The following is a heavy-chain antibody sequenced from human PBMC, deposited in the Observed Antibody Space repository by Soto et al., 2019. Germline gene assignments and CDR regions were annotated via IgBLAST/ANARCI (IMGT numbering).Heavy chain of an antibody. J-gene: IGHJ5*02. CDR3: AKHASLDWGQWPPKNNWFAP. Sequence: GESLKISCKGSGYSFTTYWIAWVRQMPGKGLEWMGVIYPGDSDTRYSPSFQGQVTISVDKSISTAYLQWSSLKASDSALYYCAKHASLDWGQWPPKNNWFAPSCQGTQV. V-gene: IGHV5-51*01. CDR2: IYPGDSDT. D-gene: IGHD6-19*01. CDR1: GYSFTTYW.